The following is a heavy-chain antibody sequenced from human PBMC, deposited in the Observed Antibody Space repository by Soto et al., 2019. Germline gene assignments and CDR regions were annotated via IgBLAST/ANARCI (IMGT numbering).Heavy chain of an antibody. J-gene: IGHJ4*02. CDR2: ISRSSSTI. D-gene: IGHD6-13*01. Sequence: EVQLVESGGGLVQPGGSLRLSCVASGFTLSRYSMNWVRQAPGKGLEWVSYISRSSSTIYYADSVKGRFTISRDNAENALYLQMHSLRAEDTAVYDCARDLAGGIPDSWGQGTRVTVSS. CDR3: ARDLAGGIPDS. CDR1: GFTLSRYS. V-gene: IGHV3-48*01.